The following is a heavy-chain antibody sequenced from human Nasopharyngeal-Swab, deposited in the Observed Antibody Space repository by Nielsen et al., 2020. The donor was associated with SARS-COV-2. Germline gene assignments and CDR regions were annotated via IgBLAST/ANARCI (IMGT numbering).Heavy chain of an antibody. CDR1: QFAFGNYW. J-gene: IGHJ4*02. CDR3: VTGGSYYVY. V-gene: IGHV3-7*01. CDR2: IKQDGSEK. Sequence: GESLKISCVVSQFAFGNYWMSWVRQAPGKGPEWVANIKQDGSEKYYVDSVKGRFTISRDNAKNSLYLQMNSLRAEDTAVYHCVTGGSYYVYWGQRTLVTVSS. D-gene: IGHD1-26*01.